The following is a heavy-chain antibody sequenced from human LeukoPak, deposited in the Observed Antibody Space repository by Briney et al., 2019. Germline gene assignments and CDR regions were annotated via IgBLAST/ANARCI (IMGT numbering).Heavy chain of an antibody. V-gene: IGHV3-48*03. CDR3: ARGLSFYYDSSGYPAIRYYFDY. D-gene: IGHD3-22*01. Sequence: GGSLRLSCAASGFTFSNSEMNWVRQAPGKGLEWVSYISDTGYSIYYADSVKGRFTISRDNTKNSLYLQMNSLRAGDTAIYYCARGLSFYYDSSGYPAIRYYFDYWGQGTLVTVSS. CDR1: GFTFSNSE. CDR2: ISDTGYSI. J-gene: IGHJ4*02.